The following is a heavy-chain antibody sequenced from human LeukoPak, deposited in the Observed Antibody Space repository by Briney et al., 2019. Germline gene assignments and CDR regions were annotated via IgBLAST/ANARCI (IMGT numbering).Heavy chain of an antibody. Sequence: GGSLRLSCAASGFTFSSYGMHWVRQAPGKGLKWVAVIWYDGSYKYYADSVKGRFTISRDNAKNSLYLQMNSLRDEDTAVYYCAREGAQRFDYWGQGTLVTVSS. CDR1: GFTFSSYG. D-gene: IGHD3-16*01. V-gene: IGHV3-33*01. CDR3: AREGAQRFDY. CDR2: IWYDGSYK. J-gene: IGHJ4*02.